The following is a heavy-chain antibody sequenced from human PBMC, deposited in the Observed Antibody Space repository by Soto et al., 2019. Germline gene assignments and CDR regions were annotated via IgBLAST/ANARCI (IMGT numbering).Heavy chain of an antibody. D-gene: IGHD3-3*01. CDR3: ARVEKYYDFWSGYYISDYYYYYMDV. CDR2: MNTNSGNT. CDR1: GLTFTSCS. J-gene: IGHJ6*03. Sequence: GAPVEASSKASGLTFTSCSMNSVRQDTGQRLERKGWMNTNSGNTGYAQKFQGRVTMTRNTSISTAYMELSSLRSEDTAVYYCARVEKYYDFWSGYYISDYYYYYMDVWGKGTTVTVSS. V-gene: IGHV1-8*01.